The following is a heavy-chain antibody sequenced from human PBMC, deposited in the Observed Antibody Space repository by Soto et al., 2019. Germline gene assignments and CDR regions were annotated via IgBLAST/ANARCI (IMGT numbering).Heavy chain of an antibody. CDR2: IKSKTDGGTT. D-gene: IGHD2-2*01. CDR1: GFTFSKAW. V-gene: IGHV3-15*01. Sequence: PGGSLRLSCAASGFTFSKAWMSWVRQAPGKGLEWVGRIKSKTDGGTTDYAAPVKGRFTISRDDSKNTLYLQMNSLKTEDTAVYYCTTLYCSSTSCYLWGQGTLVTVSS. CDR3: TTLYCSSTSCYL. J-gene: IGHJ4*02.